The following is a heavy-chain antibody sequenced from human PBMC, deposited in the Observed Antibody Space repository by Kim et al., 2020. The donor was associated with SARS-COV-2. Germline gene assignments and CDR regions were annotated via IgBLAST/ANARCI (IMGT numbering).Heavy chain of an antibody. Sequence: GGSLRLSCAASGFTFSSYSMNWVRQAPGKGLEWVSSISSSSSYIYYADSVKGRFTISRDNAKNSLYLQMNSLRAEDTAVYYCARDKEGWLGYFDWLLPLDYWGQGTLVTVSS. J-gene: IGHJ4*02. V-gene: IGHV3-21*01. CDR2: ISSSSSYI. CDR3: ARDKEGWLGYFDWLLPLDY. D-gene: IGHD3-9*01. CDR1: GFTFSSYS.